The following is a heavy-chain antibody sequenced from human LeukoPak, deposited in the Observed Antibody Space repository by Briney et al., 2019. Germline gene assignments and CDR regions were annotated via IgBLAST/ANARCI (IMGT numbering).Heavy chain of an antibody. J-gene: IGHJ4*02. CDR3: VASTQARAIPDFDC. V-gene: IGHV1-2*02. CDR2: VEPISGGA. D-gene: IGHD1-1*01. CDR1: TFTGHY. Sequence: GASVQVSCKHTFTGHYIHWLRQAPGQGLEWMGWVEPISGGARYAHKFQGRVTMTRDTSITTAYMELRRLTSDDAASYYCVASTQARAIPDFDCWGQGTLVTVTP.